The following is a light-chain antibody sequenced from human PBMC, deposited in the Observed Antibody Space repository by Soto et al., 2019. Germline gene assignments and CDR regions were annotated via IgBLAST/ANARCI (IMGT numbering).Light chain of an antibody. J-gene: IGLJ2*01. CDR2: DVN. CDR3: CSYAVPDVL. V-gene: IGLV2-11*01. Sequence: QSALTQPRSVSGSPGQSVTISCTGTSSDFGGYNYVSWYQQHPGKAPKLMIYDVNKRPSGVPDRFSGSKSGNTASLTISGLQAEDEADYYCCSYAVPDVLLGGGTKHTVL. CDR1: SSDFGGYNY.